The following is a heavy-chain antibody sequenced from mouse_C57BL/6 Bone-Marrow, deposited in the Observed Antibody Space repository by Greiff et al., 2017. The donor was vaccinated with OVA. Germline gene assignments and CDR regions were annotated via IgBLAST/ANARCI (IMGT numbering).Heavy chain of an antibody. J-gene: IGHJ2*01. CDR3: ARHGGNY. Sequence: EVQGVESGGDLVKPGGSLKLSCAASGFTFSSYGMSWVRQTPDKRLEWVATISSGGSYTYYPDSVKGRFTISRDNAKNTLYLQMSSLKSEDTAMYYCARHGGNYLGQVTTLTVSS. V-gene: IGHV5-6*01. CDR1: GFTFSSYG. CDR2: ISSGGSYT.